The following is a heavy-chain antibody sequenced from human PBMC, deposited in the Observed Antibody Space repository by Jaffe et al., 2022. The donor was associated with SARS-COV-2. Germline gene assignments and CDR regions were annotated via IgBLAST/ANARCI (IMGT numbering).Heavy chain of an antibody. Sequence: QVQLVESGGGVVQPGRSLRLSCAASGFTFSSYAMHWVRQAPGKGLEWVAVISYDGSNKYYADSVKGRFTISRDNSKNTLYLQMNSLRAEDTAVYYCARDALSGYDSSGYYFGNWFDPWGQGTLVTVSS. CDR3: ARDALSGYDSSGYYFGNWFDP. CDR2: ISYDGSNK. CDR1: GFTFSSYA. V-gene: IGHV3-30*04. J-gene: IGHJ5*02. D-gene: IGHD3-22*01.